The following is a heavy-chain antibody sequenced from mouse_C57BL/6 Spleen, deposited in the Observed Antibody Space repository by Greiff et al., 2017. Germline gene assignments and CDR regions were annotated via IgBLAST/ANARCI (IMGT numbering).Heavy chain of an antibody. CDR3: DRSDDDYALDY. D-gene: IGHD2-3*01. CDR1: DYTFTTYP. V-gene: IGHV1-47*01. CDR2: FHPYIDDT. J-gene: IGHJ4*01. Sequence: QLQHSGAELVKPGASVKFSFQASDYTFTTYPIQGLKQNHGKGLEWIGNFHPYIDDTEYNEKFKAKAPLTVEKSSSTVYLQLRRLTSDDSAVYYCDRSDDDYALDYWGQGTSVTVSA.